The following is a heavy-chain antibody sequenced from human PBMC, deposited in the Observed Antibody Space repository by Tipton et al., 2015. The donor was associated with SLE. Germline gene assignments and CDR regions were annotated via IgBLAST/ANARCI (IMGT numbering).Heavy chain of an antibody. D-gene: IGHD1-1*01. J-gene: IGHJ4*02. V-gene: IGHV3-33*01. CDR1: GFTFSSYG. CDR2: IWYDGSNK. Sequence: SLRLSCAASGFTFSSYGMHWVRQAPGKGLEWVAVIWYDGSNKYYADSVKGRITISRDNSKNTLYLQMNSLRAEDTAVYYCARDGGTLEFFDYWGQGTLVTVSS. CDR3: ARDGGTLEFFDY.